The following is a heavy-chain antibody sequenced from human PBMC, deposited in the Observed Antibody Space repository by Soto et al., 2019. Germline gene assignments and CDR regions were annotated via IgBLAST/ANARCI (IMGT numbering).Heavy chain of an antibody. V-gene: IGHV4-59*01. D-gene: IGHD2-15*01. CDR2: IYYSGST. CDR3: AREGYCSGGSCYSQFDP. CDR1: GGSISSYY. Sequence: SETLSLTCTVSGGSISSYYWSWIRQPPGKGLERIGYIYYSGSTNYNPSLKSRVTISVDTSKNQFSLKLSSVTAADTAVYYCAREGYCSGGSCYSQFDPWGQGTLVTVSS. J-gene: IGHJ5*02.